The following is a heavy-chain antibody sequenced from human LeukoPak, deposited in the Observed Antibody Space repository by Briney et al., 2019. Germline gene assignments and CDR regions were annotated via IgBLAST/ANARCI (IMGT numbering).Heavy chain of an antibody. D-gene: IGHD5-18*01. CDR3: ARSVLGYSYGLHIDY. Sequence: SETLSLTCTVSGGSISNYYWSWIRQPPGKGLEWIGYIHYRGSTNYNPSLKSRVTISVDTSKNQFSLKLSSLTAADTAVYYCARSVLGYSYGLHIDYWGQGTLVTVSS. CDR2: IHYRGST. CDR1: GGSISNYY. J-gene: IGHJ4*02. V-gene: IGHV4-59*01.